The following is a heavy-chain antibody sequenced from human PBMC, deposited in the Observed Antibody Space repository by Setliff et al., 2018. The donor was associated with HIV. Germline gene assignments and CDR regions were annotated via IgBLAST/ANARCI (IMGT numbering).Heavy chain of an antibody. CDR1: GESFSDYY. D-gene: IGHD1-26*01. J-gene: IGHJ3*01. V-gene: IGHV4-34*01. Sequence: ETLSLTCAVYGESFSDYYWSWIRQAPGKGLEWIGEVNHSGHTKYHPSLKSRLTVSVNPSKKQFSMKLTSVTAADTAVYYCARRGTQLWDDPVDVWGQGTMVTVSS. CDR2: VNHSGHT. CDR3: ARRGTQLWDDPVDV.